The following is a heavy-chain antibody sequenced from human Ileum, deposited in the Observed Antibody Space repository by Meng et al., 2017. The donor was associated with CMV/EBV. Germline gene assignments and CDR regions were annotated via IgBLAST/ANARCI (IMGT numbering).Heavy chain of an antibody. CDR2: IYYSGST. CDR3: AREIPSSSWYYLDY. CDR1: GGSISSGDYY. J-gene: IGHJ4*02. V-gene: IGHV4-30-4*08. D-gene: IGHD6-13*01. Sequence: QVPRPGSGPVPVKPSQTPSLTCTDSGGSISSGDYYWSWIRQPPGKGLEWIGYIYYSGSTYYNPSLKSRVTISVDTSKNQFSLKLSSVTAADTAVYYCAREIPSSSWYYLDYWGQGTLVTVSS.